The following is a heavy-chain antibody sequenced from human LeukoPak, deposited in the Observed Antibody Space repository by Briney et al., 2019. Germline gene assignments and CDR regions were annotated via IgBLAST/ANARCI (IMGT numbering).Heavy chain of an antibody. V-gene: IGHV3-21*06. J-gene: IGHJ2*01. CDR1: GFTFSGYS. D-gene: IGHD4-17*01. CDR3: ARDRKGRTYGDPYWFFDL. Sequence: GGSLRLSCAASGFTFSGYSMNWVRQAPGKGLDWVSSISSSSSSISYTDSMKGRFTISRDNVKNLLFLQMNSLRAEDTAIYYCARDRKGRTYGDPYWFFDLWGRGTLVSVSS. CDR2: ISSSSSSI.